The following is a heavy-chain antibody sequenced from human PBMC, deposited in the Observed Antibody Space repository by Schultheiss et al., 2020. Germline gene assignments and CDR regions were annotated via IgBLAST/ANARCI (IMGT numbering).Heavy chain of an antibody. D-gene: IGHD4-17*01. Sequence: SGPKLVKPTETLTLTCTVSGFSLINPRMGVTWIRQPPGRALEWLAHIFSNDERSYSTSLKHRLTISKETSKSQVVLTMANVDPVDTATYFCARMVDYGDSIDAFDIWGKGTMVTVSS. CDR2: IFSNDER. CDR1: GFSLINPRMG. CDR3: ARMVDYGDSIDAFDI. J-gene: IGHJ3*02. V-gene: IGHV2-26*01.